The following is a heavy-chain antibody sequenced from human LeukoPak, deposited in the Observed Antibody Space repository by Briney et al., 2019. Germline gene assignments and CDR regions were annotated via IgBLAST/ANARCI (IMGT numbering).Heavy chain of an antibody. V-gene: IGHV3-23*01. CDR2: ISGSGGST. D-gene: IGHD3-10*01. Sequence: GRSLRLSCAASGFTFSSYAMSWVRQAPGKGLEWVSAISGSGGSTYYADSVKGRFTISRDNSKNTLYLQMNSLRAEATTVYYCASTSYYYGSGSSGGTFDYWGQGTLVTVSS. CDR3: ASTSYYYGSGSSGGTFDY. J-gene: IGHJ4*02. CDR1: GFTFSSYA.